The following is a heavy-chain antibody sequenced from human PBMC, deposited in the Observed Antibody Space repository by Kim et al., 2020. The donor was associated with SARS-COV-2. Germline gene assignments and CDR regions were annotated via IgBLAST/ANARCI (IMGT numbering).Heavy chain of an antibody. V-gene: IGHV5-10-1*01. D-gene: IGHD3-22*01. CDR3: ASHTYYYDSSGYY. CDR2: IDPSDSYT. Sequence: GESLKISCKGSGYSFTSYWISWVRQMPGKGLEWMGRIDPSDSYTNYSPSFQGHVTISADKSISTAYLQWSSLKASDTAMYYCASHTYYYDSSGYYWGQGTLVTVSS. J-gene: IGHJ4*02. CDR1: GYSFTSYW.